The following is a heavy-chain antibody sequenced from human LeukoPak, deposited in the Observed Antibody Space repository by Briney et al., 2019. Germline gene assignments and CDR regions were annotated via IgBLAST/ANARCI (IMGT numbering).Heavy chain of an antibody. Sequence: GGSLRLSCAASGFTFSGYIMNWVRQAPGKGLEWVSFIGTSGNTIYYADSVKGRFTVSRDNAKNSLYLQMNSLRAEDTAVYYCARDQRLDYWGQGTLVTVSS. V-gene: IGHV3-48*01. CDR3: ARDQRLDY. J-gene: IGHJ4*02. CDR2: IGTSGNTI. CDR1: GFTFSGYI.